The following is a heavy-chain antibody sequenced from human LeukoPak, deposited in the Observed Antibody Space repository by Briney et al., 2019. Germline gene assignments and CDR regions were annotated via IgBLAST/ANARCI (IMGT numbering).Heavy chain of an antibody. D-gene: IGHD3-10*01. CDR1: GYTFTGYY. V-gene: IGHV1-2*02. CDR3: ARAQYYYGSGRDTLDAFDI. CDR2: MNPKSGGT. Sequence: ASVKVSCKASGYTFTGYYVHWVRQAPGQGLEWMGWMNPKSGGTNYAQKFEARVTMNRDTSISTAYMELSRLRSDDTAVYYCARAQYYYGSGRDTLDAFDIWGQGTMVTVSS. J-gene: IGHJ3*02.